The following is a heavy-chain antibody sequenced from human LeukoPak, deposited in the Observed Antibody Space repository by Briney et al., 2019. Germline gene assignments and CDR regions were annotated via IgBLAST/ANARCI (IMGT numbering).Heavy chain of an antibody. V-gene: IGHV3-23*01. J-gene: IGHJ4*02. CDR1: GFTFSSYA. CDR2: IGASGGST. CDR3: ARDSSVGAAYFDF. Sequence: GGSLRLSCSASGFTFSSYAMSWVRQAPGMGLEWVSGIGASGGSTYYADSMKGRFTISRDNSKNTLYLQMNSLRAEDTAVYYCARDSSVGAAYFDFWGQGALVTVSS. D-gene: IGHD1-26*01.